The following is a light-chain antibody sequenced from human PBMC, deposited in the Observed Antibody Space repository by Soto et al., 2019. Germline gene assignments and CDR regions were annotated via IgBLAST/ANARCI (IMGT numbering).Light chain of an antibody. Sequence: DIVLTQSPGNMSMSPGERATLSCRASQSVSSSFLAWFQQKPGQAPRLLIFGASSRATGIPDRFSGSGSETDFTLTISRLEPEDFAVYYCQQYGSSPRTFGQGTKV. CDR3: QQYGSSPRT. CDR2: GAS. J-gene: IGKJ1*01. V-gene: IGKV3-20*01. CDR1: QSVSSSF.